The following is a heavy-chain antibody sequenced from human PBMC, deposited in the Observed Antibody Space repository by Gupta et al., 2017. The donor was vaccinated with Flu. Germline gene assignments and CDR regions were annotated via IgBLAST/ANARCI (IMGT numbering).Heavy chain of an antibody. D-gene: IGHD2-2*01. CDR3: ARHRYYTTTNCFGFRFDP. V-gene: IGHV4-39*01. J-gene: IGHJ5*02. Sequence: WGWIRQPPGQGLEWIGSIDNSGTTYYNPSLKRRVTISADTSKNQVSRKLSSVTAADTAVYYCARHRYYTTTNCFGFRFDPWGQGTLVPVYS. CDR2: IDNSGTT.